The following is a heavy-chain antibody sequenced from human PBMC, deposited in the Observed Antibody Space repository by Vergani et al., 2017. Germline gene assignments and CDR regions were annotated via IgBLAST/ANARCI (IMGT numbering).Heavy chain of an antibody. CDR3: AKDPGQPRGDRAYYFDY. J-gene: IGHJ4*02. Sequence: EVQLLESGGALVQPGGSLRLSCAASGFTFSSYAMSWVRQAPGKGLEWVSTISGSGGSTYYTDSVKGRFTISRDNAKNTLYLQMNSLRAEDTAVYYCAKDPGQPRGDRAYYFDYWGQGTLVTVSS. CDR1: GFTFSSYA. D-gene: IGHD2-21*02. V-gene: IGHV3-23*01. CDR2: ISGSGGST.